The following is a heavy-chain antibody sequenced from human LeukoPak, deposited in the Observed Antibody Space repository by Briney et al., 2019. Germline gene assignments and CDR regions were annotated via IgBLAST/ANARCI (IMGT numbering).Heavy chain of an antibody. V-gene: IGHV4-4*09. CDR2: IYTSGST. J-gene: IGHJ6*03. CDR1: GDSISSYY. CDR3: AGRGYSYGFLYYYYYYMDV. Sequence: PSETLSLTCTVSGDSISSYYWSWIRQPPGKGLEWIGYIYTSGSTNYNPSLKSRVTISVDTSKNQFSLKLSSVTAADTAVYYCAGRGYSYGFLYYYYYYMDVWGKGTTVTVSS. D-gene: IGHD5-18*01.